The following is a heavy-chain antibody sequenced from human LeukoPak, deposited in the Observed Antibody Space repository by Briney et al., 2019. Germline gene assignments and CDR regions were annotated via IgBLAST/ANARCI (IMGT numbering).Heavy chain of an antibody. V-gene: IGHV4-59*01. Sequence: SETLSLTCTVSGDSINTYYWSWIRQPPGKGLEWIRYIYYSGSTNYNPSLKSRVTISVDTSKNQFSLKLSSVTAADTAVYYCARDRLRDGYSDYWGQGTLVTVSS. J-gene: IGHJ4*02. CDR2: IYYSGST. CDR1: GDSINTYY. CDR3: ARDRLRDGYSDY. D-gene: IGHD5-24*01.